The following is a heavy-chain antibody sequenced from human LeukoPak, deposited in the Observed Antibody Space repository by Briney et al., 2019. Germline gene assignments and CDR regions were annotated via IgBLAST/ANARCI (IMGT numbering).Heavy chain of an antibody. CDR1: GYIFNTNG. CDR2: ISAYSGVT. V-gene: IGHV1-18*01. J-gene: IGHJ4*02. Sequence: ASVKVSCKASGYIFNTNGINWVRQAPGQGLEWVAYISAYSGVTNSAQKFRDRVTMTIDTSTRTAYMELRSLTSDDSAVYYCARGGLSTRWGLDYWGQETLVTVSS. CDR3: ARGGLSTRWGLDY. D-gene: IGHD6-13*01.